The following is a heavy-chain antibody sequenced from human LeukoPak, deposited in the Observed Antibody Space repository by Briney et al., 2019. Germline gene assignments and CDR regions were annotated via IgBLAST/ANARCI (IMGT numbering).Heavy chain of an antibody. J-gene: IGHJ4*03. CDR3: ATRSSTLAAARCFDD. V-gene: IGHV4-34*01. CDR2: IDHRGSS. D-gene: IGHD6-6*01. CDR1: GESFSAYF. Sequence: PSETLSLTCAVHGESFSAYFWSWIRQVPGKGLEWIGEIDHRGSSNYNPPLKSRATISVDTSKNHFSLSLTSVTAADTAVYYCATRSSTLAAARCFDDWGQGTVVTLSS.